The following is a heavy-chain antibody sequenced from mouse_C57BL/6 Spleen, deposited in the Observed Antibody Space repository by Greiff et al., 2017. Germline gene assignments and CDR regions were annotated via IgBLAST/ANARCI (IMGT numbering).Heavy chain of an antibody. CDR2: IDPSDSYT. V-gene: IGHV1-50*01. CDR3: ARRGLLRLRGYFDV. Sequence: QVQLKQPGAELVKPGASVKLSCKASGYTFTSYWMQWVKQRPGQGLEWIGEIDPSDSYTNYNQKFKGKATLTVDTSSSTAYMQLSSLTSEDSAVYYCARRGLLRLRGYFDVWGTGTTVTVSS. D-gene: IGHD1-1*01. CDR1: GYTFTSYW. J-gene: IGHJ1*03.